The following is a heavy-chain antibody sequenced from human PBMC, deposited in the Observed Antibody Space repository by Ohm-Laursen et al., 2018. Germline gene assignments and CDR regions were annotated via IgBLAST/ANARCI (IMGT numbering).Heavy chain of an antibody. Sequence: SETLSLTWPVSGGSISSGGYYWSWIRQHPGKGLEWIGYIYYSGSTYYNPSLKSLVTISVDTSKNQFSLKLSSVTAADTAVYYCARAAEDDAFDIWGQGTMVTVSS. CDR1: GGSISSGGYY. D-gene: IGHD6-13*01. CDR3: ARAAEDDAFDI. CDR2: IYYSGST. J-gene: IGHJ3*02. V-gene: IGHV4-31*01.